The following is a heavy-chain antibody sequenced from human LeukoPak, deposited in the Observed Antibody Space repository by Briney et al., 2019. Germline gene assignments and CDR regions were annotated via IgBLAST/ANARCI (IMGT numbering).Heavy chain of an antibody. CDR3: AGLYYYDSSGFDP. CDR2: INHSGST. J-gene: IGHJ5*02. CDR1: GGSFSGYY. V-gene: IGHV4-34*01. Sequence: ASETLSLTCAVYGGSFSGYYWSWIRQPPGKGLEWIGEINHSGSTNYNPSLKSRVTISVDTSKNQFSLKLSSVTAADTAFYYCAGLYYYDSSGFDPWGQGTLVTVSS. D-gene: IGHD3-22*01.